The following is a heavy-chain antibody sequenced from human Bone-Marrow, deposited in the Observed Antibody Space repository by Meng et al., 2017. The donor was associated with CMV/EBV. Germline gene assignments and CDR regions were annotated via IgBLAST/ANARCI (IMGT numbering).Heavy chain of an antibody. Sequence: SETLSLTCTVSGGSISSSSYYWGWIRQPPGKGLEWIGSIYYSGSTYYNPSLKSRVTISVDTSKNQFSLKLSSVTAADTAVYYCARDGGYYYFDYWGQGALVTVSS. J-gene: IGHJ4*02. CDR1: GGSISSSSYY. V-gene: IGHV4-39*02. D-gene: IGHD2-15*01. CDR3: ARDGGYYYFDY. CDR2: IYYSGST.